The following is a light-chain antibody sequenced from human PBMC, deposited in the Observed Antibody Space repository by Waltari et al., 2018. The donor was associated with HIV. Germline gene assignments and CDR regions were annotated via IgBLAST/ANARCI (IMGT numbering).Light chain of an antibody. CDR3: QSFHGITAV. J-gene: IGLJ3*02. CDR2: KDD. CDR1: SGRVASNS. Sequence: NFMLTQPHSVSASPGKTVTISCTGSSGRVASNSVQWYQQRPGSAPTTVIYKDDQRPSGVPDRFSGSINSSSNSASLTISGLKTDDEADYYCQSFHGITAVFGGGTKLTVL. V-gene: IGLV6-57*02.